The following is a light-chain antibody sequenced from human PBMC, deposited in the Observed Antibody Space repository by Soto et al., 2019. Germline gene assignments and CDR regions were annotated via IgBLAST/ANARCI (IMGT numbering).Light chain of an antibody. J-gene: IGLJ1*01. CDR1: SSNIGSNT. CDR3: AAWDDSLNGYV. Sequence: QLVLTQPPSTSGTPGQRVTISCSGSSSNIGSNTVNWYQHLPGTAPKLLIYSSNQRPSGAPDRFSGSKSGTSASLAVSGLQSEDEADYYCAAWDDSLNGYVFGTGTKLTVL. V-gene: IGLV1-44*01. CDR2: SSN.